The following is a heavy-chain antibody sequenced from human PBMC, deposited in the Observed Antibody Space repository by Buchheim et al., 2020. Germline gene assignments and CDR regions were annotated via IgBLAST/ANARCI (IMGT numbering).Heavy chain of an antibody. CDR1: GGSVSSGSYY. V-gene: IGHV4-61*01. D-gene: IGHD6-13*01. Sequence: QVQLQESGPGLVKPSETLSLTCTVSGGSVSSGSYYWSWIRQPPGKGLEWIGYIYYSGSTNYNPSLKSRVTISVDTSKNQFSLKLSSVTAADTAVYYCAREGNGEQQQLVGGFDYWGQGTL. CDR2: IYYSGST. CDR3: AREGNGEQQQLVGGFDY. J-gene: IGHJ4*02.